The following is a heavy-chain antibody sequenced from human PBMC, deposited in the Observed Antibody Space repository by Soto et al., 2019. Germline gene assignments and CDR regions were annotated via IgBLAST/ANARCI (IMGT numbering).Heavy chain of an antibody. CDR1: GYTFIGYY. CDR2: INPNSGGT. CDR3: ARVGGGLASLGYYGMDV. J-gene: IGHJ6*02. D-gene: IGHD3-10*01. Sequence: QVQLVQSGAEVKKTGASVKVSCKASGYTFIGYYIHWVRQAPGQGLEWMGWINPNSGGTNYAQRFQGWVTMTRDRSISTAYMELSRLKSDDPAGYYCARVGGGLASLGYYGMDVWGQGTTVTVSS. V-gene: IGHV1-2*04.